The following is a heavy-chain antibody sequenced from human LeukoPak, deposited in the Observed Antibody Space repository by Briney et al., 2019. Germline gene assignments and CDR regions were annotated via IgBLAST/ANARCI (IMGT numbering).Heavy chain of an antibody. J-gene: IGHJ5*02. Sequence: SGGSLRLSCAASGFTFSSYSMNWVRQAPGKGLEWVSYISYSSSTIYYADSVKGRFTISRDNAKNSLYLQMNSLRDEDTAVYYCVRVAGSVAGTGWFDPWGQGTLVTVSS. D-gene: IGHD6-19*01. CDR2: ISYSSSTI. V-gene: IGHV3-48*02. CDR1: GFTFSSYS. CDR3: VRVAGSVAGTGWFDP.